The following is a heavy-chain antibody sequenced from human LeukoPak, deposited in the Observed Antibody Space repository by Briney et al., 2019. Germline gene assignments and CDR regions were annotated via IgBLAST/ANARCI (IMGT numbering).Heavy chain of an antibody. V-gene: IGHV1-69*05. Sequence: SVKVSCKASGGTFSSYAISWVRQAPGQGLEWMGGIILIFGTANYAQKLQGRVTMTTDTSTSTAYMELRSLRSDDTAVYYCARDSILLWFGESSNWFDPWGQGTLVTVSS. CDR2: IILIFGTA. CDR1: GGTFSSYA. D-gene: IGHD3-10*01. CDR3: ARDSILLWFGESSNWFDP. J-gene: IGHJ5*02.